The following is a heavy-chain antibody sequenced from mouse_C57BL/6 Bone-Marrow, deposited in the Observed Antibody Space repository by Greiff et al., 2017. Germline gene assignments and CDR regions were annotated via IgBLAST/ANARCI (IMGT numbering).Heavy chain of an antibody. CDR1: GFTFSDYY. J-gene: IGHJ1*03. Sequence: EVQLVESEGGLVQPGSSMKLSCTASGFTFSDYYMAWVRQVPEKGLEWVANINYDGSSTYYLDSLKSRFIISRDNAKNILYLQMSSLKSEDTATYYCAREGDYYGSDWYCDVWGTGTTVTVSS. V-gene: IGHV5-16*01. CDR3: AREGDYYGSDWYCDV. CDR2: INYDGSST. D-gene: IGHD1-1*01.